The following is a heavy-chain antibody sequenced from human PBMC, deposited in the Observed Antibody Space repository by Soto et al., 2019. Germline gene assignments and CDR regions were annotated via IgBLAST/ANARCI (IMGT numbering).Heavy chain of an antibody. CDR2: TYYRSKWYN. V-gene: IGHV6-1*01. J-gene: IGHJ6*03. Sequence: SQTLSLTCAISGDSVSSNSAAWNWIRQSPSRGLEWLGRTYYRSKWYNDYAVSVKSRITINPDSSKNQFSLQLNSVTPEDTAVYYCARGSSSSWYFYYYYMDVWGKGTTVTVSS. D-gene: IGHD6-13*01. CDR3: ARGSSSSWYFYYYYMDV. CDR1: GDSVSSNSAA.